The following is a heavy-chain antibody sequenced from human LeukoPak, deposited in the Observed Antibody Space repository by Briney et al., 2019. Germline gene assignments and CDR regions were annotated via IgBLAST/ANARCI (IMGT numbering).Heavy chain of an antibody. CDR3: ARGRVSSSSRNSAYYYYFYMDV. Sequence: SETLSLTCSVPGDSITIYYWTWIRQPPGKGLEWIGYIDHTGSTNYSPSLNSRVTISRDTSKNHFSLKLSSLTAADTAVYFCARGRVSSSSRNSAYYYYFYMDVWGKGTTVTVSS. J-gene: IGHJ6*03. CDR2: IDHTGST. CDR1: GDSITIYY. V-gene: IGHV4-59*01. D-gene: IGHD1-14*01.